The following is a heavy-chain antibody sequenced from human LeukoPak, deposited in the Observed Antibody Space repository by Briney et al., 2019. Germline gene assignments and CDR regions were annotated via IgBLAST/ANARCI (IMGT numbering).Heavy chain of an antibody. CDR2: LTDSGDAT. CDR1: GFTFSHYA. CDR3: AKVRGTMIVLRDAFDI. Sequence: PGGSLRLSCAVSGFTFSHYAMSWVRQAPGTGLEWVGSLTDSGDATYYADSVKGRLTISRDNSNSTLYLHISGLRDEDTAVYYCAKVRGTMIVLRDAFDIWGQGTMVTVSS. D-gene: IGHD3-22*01. V-gene: IGHV3-23*01. J-gene: IGHJ3*02.